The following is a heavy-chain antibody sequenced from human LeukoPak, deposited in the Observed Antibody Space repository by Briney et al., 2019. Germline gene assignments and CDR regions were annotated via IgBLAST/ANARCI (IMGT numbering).Heavy chain of an antibody. J-gene: IGHJ4*02. D-gene: IGHD3-10*01. V-gene: IGHV3-73*01. CDR1: GFTFSGSA. CDR3: TGNYYGSGSYADFDY. CDR2: IRSTANGYAT. Sequence: GGSLRLSRAASGFTFSGSALHWVRQASGKGLEWVGRIRSTANGYATAYAASVKGRFTTSRDDSKNTAYLQMDSLKTEDTAVYYCTGNYYGSGSYADFDYWGQGTLVTVSS.